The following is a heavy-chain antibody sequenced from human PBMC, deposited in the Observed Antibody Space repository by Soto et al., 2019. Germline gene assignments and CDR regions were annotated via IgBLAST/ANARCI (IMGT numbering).Heavy chain of an antibody. J-gene: IGHJ6*02. CDR1: GGSVSSGSYY. V-gene: IGHV4-61*01. CDR2: IYYSGST. CDR3: AREIGRYNWNFGRDYYYGMDV. Sequence: SETLSLTCTVSGGSVSSGSYYWSWIRQPPGKGLEWIGYIYYSGSTNYNPSLKSRVTISVDTSKNQFSLKLSSVTAADTAVYYCAREIGRYNWNFGRDYYYGMDVWGQGTTVTVS. D-gene: IGHD1-7*01.